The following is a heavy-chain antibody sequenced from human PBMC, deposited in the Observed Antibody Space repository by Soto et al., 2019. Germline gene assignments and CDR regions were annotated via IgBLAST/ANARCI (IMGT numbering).Heavy chain of an antibody. D-gene: IGHD2-2*01. V-gene: IGHV3-30-3*01. J-gene: IGHJ6*01. Sequence: QVQLVESGGGVVQPGRSLRLSCAASGFTFSSYAMHWVRQAPGKGLEWVAVISYDGSNKYYADSVKGRFTISRDNAKNTLYLQMNSLRAEDTAVYYCARDTRRWAGPDYYGMDVW. CDR3: ARDTRRWAGPDYYGMDV. CDR1: GFTFSSYA. CDR2: ISYDGSNK.